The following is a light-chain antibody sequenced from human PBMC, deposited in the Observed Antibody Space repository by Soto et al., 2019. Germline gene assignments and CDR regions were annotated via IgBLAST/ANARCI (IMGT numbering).Light chain of an antibody. V-gene: IGLV2-14*03. Sequence: QSALTQPASVSGSPGQSITISCTGTSSDVGAYNYVSWYQQHPGKVPKLMIYDVSDRPLGVANRFSGSKSGNMASLTISGFVLVVGADYLCSSCTRSNSNGFGTLIKLTVL. CDR2: DVS. J-gene: IGLJ1*01. CDR1: SSDVGAYNY. CDR3: SSCTRSNSNG.